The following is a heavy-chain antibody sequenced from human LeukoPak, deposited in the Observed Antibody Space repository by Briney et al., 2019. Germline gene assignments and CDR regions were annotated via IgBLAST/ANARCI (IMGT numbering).Heavy chain of an antibody. J-gene: IGHJ4*02. CDR3: ARGIPADY. CDR2: MNPNNGNT. Sequence: GASVKVSCKASGYTFTNDNINRVRQATGQGLEWMGWMNPNNGNTGFAQKFQDRVTLTRNTSISTAYMELSSLRSEDTAVYYCARGIPADYWGQGTLVTVSS. CDR1: GYTFTNDN. V-gene: IGHV1-8*01. D-gene: IGHD6-13*01.